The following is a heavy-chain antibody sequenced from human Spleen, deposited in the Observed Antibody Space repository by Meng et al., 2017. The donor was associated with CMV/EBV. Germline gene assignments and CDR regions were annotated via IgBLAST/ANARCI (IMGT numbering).Heavy chain of an antibody. CDR1: GYTFTTYN. CDR2: INPNGGTT. J-gene: IGHJ4*02. D-gene: IGHD3-3*02. CDR3: ARELEGTYYIDY. Sequence: SCKASGYTFTTYNRHWVRQAPGQGLEWMGKINPNGGTTTYAQKFQGRVTMTRDTSTSTVYMEMSSLRSEDTAVYYCARELEGTYYIDYWGQGTLVTVSS. V-gene: IGHV1-46*01.